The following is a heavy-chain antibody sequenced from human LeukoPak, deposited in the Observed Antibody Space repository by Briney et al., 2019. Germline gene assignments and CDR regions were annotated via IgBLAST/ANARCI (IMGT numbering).Heavy chain of an antibody. CDR3: ARGRSNYYGMDV. J-gene: IGHJ6*02. CDR2: IYYNGNT. V-gene: IGHV4-59*01. Sequence: PSETLSLTCAVYGGSFSSYYWNWIRRPPGKGLEWIGYIYYNGNTNYSPSLKSRVTMSVDTSKNLFSLKVSSVTAADTAVYDCARGRSNYYGMDVWGQGTTVTVSS. CDR1: GGSFSSYY. D-gene: IGHD1-26*01.